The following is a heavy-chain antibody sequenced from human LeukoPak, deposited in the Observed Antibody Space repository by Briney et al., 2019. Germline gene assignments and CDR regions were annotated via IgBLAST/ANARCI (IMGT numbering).Heavy chain of an antibody. D-gene: IGHD6-13*01. CDR3: ASQSSSWYGAAYYYYMDV. V-gene: IGHV4-59*01. CDR1: GGSISSYY. CDR2: IYYSGST. J-gene: IGHJ6*03. Sequence: PSETLSLTCTVSGGSISSYYWSWIRQPPGEGLKWIGCIYYSGSTNYNPSLKSRVTISVDTSKNQFSLKLSSVSAADTAVYYCASQSSSWYGAAYYYYMDVWGKGTTVTVSS.